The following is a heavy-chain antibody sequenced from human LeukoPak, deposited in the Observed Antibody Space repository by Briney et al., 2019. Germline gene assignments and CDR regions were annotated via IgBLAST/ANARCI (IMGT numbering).Heavy chain of an antibody. Sequence: SQTLSLTCAISGDSVSSNSATWNRIRQSPSRGLEWLGRTYYRSKWYIDHAVSVKSRVTINPDTSKNQVSLQLNSVTPGDTAVYYCAISLVVAHDYWGQGTLVTVSS. J-gene: IGHJ4*02. V-gene: IGHV6-1*01. CDR1: GDSVSSNSAT. CDR3: AISLVVAHDY. D-gene: IGHD2-15*01. CDR2: TYYRSKWYI.